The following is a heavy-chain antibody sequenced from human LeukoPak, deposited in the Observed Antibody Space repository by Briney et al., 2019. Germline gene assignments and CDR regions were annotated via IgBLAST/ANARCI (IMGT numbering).Heavy chain of an antibody. CDR3: ARGRPSLQWLVPLGYYGMDV. V-gene: IGHV1-8*01. Sequence: ASVKVSCKASGYTFTSYDINWVRQATGQGLEWMGWMNPNSGNTGYAQKFQGRVTMTRNTSISTAYMELSSLRSEDTAVYYCARGRPSLQWLVPLGYYGMDVWGQGTMVTVSS. J-gene: IGHJ6*02. CDR1: GYTFTSYD. CDR2: MNPNSGNT. D-gene: IGHD6-19*01.